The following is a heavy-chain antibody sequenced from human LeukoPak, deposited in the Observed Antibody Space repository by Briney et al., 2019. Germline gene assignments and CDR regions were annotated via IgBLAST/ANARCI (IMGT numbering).Heavy chain of an antibody. D-gene: IGHD3-10*01. V-gene: IGHV3-53*01. CDR3: ARETTYYYGSGSYYGDGYMDV. CDR1: GFTVSSNY. Sequence: GGSLRLSCAASGFTVSSNYMSWVRQAPGKGLEWVSFIYSDNTHYSDSVKGRFTISRDNSKNTLYLQMNSLRAEDTAVYYCARETTYYYGSGSYYGDGYMDVWGKGTTVTISS. J-gene: IGHJ6*03. CDR2: IYSDNT.